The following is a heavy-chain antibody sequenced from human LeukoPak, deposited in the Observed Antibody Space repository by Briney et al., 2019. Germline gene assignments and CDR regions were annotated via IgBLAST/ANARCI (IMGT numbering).Heavy chain of an antibody. CDR2: INPNSGDT. J-gene: IGHJ6*03. CDR3: ARGGLRVMVYRLYYMDV. V-gene: IGHV1-2*02. D-gene: IGHD2-8*01. Sequence: ASVKVSCKASGYTFTSYYMHWVRQAPGQGLEWMGWINPNSGDTRYAQKFQGRVTMTRDTSISTAYMELTRLRSDDTAVYYCARGGLRVMVYRLYYMDVWGKGTTVTVSS. CDR1: GYTFTSYY.